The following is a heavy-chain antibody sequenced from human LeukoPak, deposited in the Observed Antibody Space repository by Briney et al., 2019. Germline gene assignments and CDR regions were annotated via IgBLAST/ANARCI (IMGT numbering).Heavy chain of an antibody. CDR1: GGTFSSYA. J-gene: IGHJ5*01. D-gene: IGHD3-10*01. CDR3: ARVLLRFGERNNWFDF. Sequence: ASVKVSCKVSGGTFSSYAISWVRQAPGQGLEWMGRIIPIFGTANYAQKFQGRVTITADKSTSTASMELSRQRSEDTAAYYCARVLLRFGERNNWFDFWLKGTLVTVSS. V-gene: IGHV1-69*06. CDR2: IIPIFGTA.